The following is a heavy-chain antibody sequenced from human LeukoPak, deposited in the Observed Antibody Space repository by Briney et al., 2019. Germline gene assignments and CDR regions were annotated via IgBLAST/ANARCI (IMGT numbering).Heavy chain of an antibody. CDR2: INPNGGAT. D-gene: IGHD2-15*01. V-gene: IGHV1-2*02. CDR1: GYTFTGYY. J-gene: IGHJ5*02. Sequence: ASVKVSCKASGYTFTGYYLHWVRQAPGQGLEWMGWINPNGGATNSAQKFQDRVTMTTDTSTRTTYMEVRRLRSDDTAVYYCARGYCNAGSCSFDPWGQGTLVSVSS. CDR3: ARGYCNAGSCSFDP.